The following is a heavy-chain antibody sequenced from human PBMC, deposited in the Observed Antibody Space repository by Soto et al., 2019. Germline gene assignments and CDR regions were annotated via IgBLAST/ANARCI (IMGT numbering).Heavy chain of an antibody. J-gene: IGHJ5*02. V-gene: IGHV3-64D*06. CDR1: GFTFSSYA. CDR3: ARRDCSSPSCLP. Sequence: GGSLRLSCSASGFTFSSYAMHWVRQAPGTGLEYVSAISSNGGSTYYADSVKGRFTISRDNSKNTLYLQMSSLRAEVTAVYYCARRDCSSPSCLPWGQGTLVTVSS. CDR2: ISSNGGST. D-gene: IGHD2-2*01.